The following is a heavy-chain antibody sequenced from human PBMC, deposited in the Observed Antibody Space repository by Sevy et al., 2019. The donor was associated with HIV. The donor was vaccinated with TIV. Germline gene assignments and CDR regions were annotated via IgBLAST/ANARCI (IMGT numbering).Heavy chain of an antibody. Sequence: GGSLRLSCAASGFTFSSHWMSWVRQAPGKGLEWVANIKQDGGDKYYVDSVKGRFTISRDNGKNSLSLQMNSLGAEDTAVYYCAGDTAGIGMDVWGQGTTVTVSS. D-gene: IGHD6-13*01. J-gene: IGHJ6*02. CDR2: IKQDGGDK. CDR1: GFTFSSHW. CDR3: AGDTAGIGMDV. V-gene: IGHV3-7*01.